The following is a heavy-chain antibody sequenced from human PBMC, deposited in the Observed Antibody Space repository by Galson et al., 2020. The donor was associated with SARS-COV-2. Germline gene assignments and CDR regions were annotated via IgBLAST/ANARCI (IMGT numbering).Heavy chain of an antibody. CDR1: GFTFSSYA. D-gene: IGHD2-2*01. V-gene: IGHV3-23*01. Sequence: GGSLRLSCAASGFTFSSYAMSWVRQAPGKGLEWVSAISGSGGSTYYADSVKGRFTISRDNSKNTLYLQMNSLRAEDTAVYYCAKDLGYCSSTSCYVVTPIYYFDYWGQGTLVTVSS. CDR3: AKDLGYCSSTSCYVVTPIYYFDY. CDR2: ISGSGGST. J-gene: IGHJ4*02.